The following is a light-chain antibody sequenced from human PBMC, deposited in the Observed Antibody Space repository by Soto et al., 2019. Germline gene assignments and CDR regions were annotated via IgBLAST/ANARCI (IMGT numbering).Light chain of an antibody. CDR2: AAS. Sequence: DIQMTQSPSSLSASVRDRVTITCGASQSISGSLNWYQQKPGKAPKLLIYAASSLQSGVPSRLRGSGYGTDLTITISSMKNEDFETYYCQQANSFPITFGQGTRLEIK. CDR1: QSISGS. V-gene: IGKV1-39*01. CDR3: QQANSFPIT. J-gene: IGKJ5*01.